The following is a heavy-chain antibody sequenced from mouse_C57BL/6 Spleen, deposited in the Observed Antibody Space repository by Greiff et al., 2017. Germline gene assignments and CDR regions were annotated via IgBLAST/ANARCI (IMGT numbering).Heavy chain of an antibody. CDR2: ISDGGSYT. CDR1: GFTFSSYA. V-gene: IGHV5-4*01. Sequence: EVKLVESGGGLVKPGGSLKLSCAASGFTFSSYAMSWVRQTPEKRLEWVATISDGGSYTYYPDNVKGRFTISRDNANNNLYLQMSHLKSEDTAMYYCARDGNRRAMDYWGQGTSVTVSS. J-gene: IGHJ4*01. CDR3: ARDGNRRAMDY.